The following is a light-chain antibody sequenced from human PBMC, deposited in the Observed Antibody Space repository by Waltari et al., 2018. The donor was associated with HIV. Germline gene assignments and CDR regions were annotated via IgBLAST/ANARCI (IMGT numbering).Light chain of an antibody. CDR1: SSGVGGYNY. J-gene: IGLJ3*02. V-gene: IGLV2-14*01. Sequence: QAALTQTASVSGSPGQSITISCTGTSSGVGGYNYVSWYQQHSDKGPKIIIYDVSNRPSGFSNRFPGSKSGNTASLTISGLQAEDEADYYCCSYTSPSSFVMFGGGTKLTVV. CDR3: CSYTSPSSFVM. CDR2: DVS.